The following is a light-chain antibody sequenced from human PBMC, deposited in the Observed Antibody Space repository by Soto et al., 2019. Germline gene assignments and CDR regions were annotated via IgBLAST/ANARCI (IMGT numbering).Light chain of an antibody. V-gene: IGLV2-14*03. J-gene: IGLJ1*01. Sequence: QSALAHPASVSGSPGQSITISCTGTGTDIGGHDFVSWYQRLPGTAPKLIIYDVSSRPSGVSDRFSGSKSGHTASLVISGLQADDEADYFCSSYSTTTTRYVFGTGTKVTVL. CDR2: DVS. CDR3: SSYSTTTTRYV. CDR1: GTDIGGHDF.